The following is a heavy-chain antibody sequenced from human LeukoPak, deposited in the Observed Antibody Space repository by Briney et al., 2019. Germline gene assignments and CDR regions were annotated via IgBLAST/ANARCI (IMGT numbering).Heavy chain of an antibody. Sequence: GGSLRLSCTASGFTFGSYAMYWVRQAPGKGLEWVSSIFGSGGSAHYADSVKGRFTISRDHSKHTLYLEMTSLGVEDTAVYYCARTTVGYSSGRFPGWPADYWGQGTLVTVSS. J-gene: IGHJ4*02. CDR1: GFTFGSYA. D-gene: IGHD2-15*01. CDR2: IFGSGGSA. V-gene: IGHV3-23*01. CDR3: ARTTVGYSSGRFPGWPADY.